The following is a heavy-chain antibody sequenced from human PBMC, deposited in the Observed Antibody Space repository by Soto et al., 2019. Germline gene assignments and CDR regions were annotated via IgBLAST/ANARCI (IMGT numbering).Heavy chain of an antibody. CDR2: INHSGST. CDR1: GGSISSGGYS. Sequence: SETLSLTCAVSGGSISSGGYSWSWIRQPPGKGLEWIGEINHSGSTNYNPSLKSRVTISVDTSKNQFSLKLSSVTAADTAVYYCARTRRISSGPFEYFQHWGQGTLVTVSS. D-gene: IGHD1-20*01. CDR3: ARTRRISSGPFEYFQH. V-gene: IGHV4-34*01. J-gene: IGHJ1*01.